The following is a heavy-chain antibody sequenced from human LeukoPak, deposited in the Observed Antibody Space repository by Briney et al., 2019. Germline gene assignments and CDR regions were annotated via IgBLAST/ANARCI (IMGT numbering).Heavy chain of an antibody. CDR2: IYYSGST. CDR1: GGSLTSYY. J-gene: IGHJ4*02. Sequence: SETLSLTCTVSGGSLTSYYWSWIRQPPGKGLEWIGYIYYSGSTKYNPSLKSRVTISVHTSKNQFSLKLSSVTAADTAVYYCARHLSVTPYFDYWGQGSLVTVSS. D-gene: IGHD4-17*01. CDR3: ARHLSVTPYFDY. V-gene: IGHV4-59*01.